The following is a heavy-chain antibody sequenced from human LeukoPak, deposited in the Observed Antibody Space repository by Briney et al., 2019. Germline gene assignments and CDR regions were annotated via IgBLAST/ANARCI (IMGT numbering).Heavy chain of an antibody. V-gene: IGHV1-3*01. CDR3: AREGIPYYYGSGSYQQQNWFDP. D-gene: IGHD3-10*01. J-gene: IGHJ5*02. Sequence: ASVKVSCKASGYTFTSYAMHWVRQAPGQRLEWMGWINAGNGNTKYSQKFQGRVTITRDTSASTAYMELSSLRSEDTAVYYCAREGIPYYYGSGSYQQQNWFDPWGQGTLVTVSS. CDR1: GYTFTSYA. CDR2: INAGNGNT.